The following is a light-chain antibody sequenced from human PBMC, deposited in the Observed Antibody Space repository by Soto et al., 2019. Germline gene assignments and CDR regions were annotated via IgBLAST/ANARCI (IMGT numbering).Light chain of an antibody. Sequence: VMTQSPATLSVSSGERATLSCRASQSVTTNMAWYQQKPGQAPRLLIYGASTRATGIPATFSGSGSGTDLTLTISSLQSEDFAAYYCQQYNNWPPWTFGQGTKVDIK. CDR1: QSVTTN. J-gene: IGKJ1*01. V-gene: IGKV3-15*01. CDR2: GAS. CDR3: QQYNNWPPWT.